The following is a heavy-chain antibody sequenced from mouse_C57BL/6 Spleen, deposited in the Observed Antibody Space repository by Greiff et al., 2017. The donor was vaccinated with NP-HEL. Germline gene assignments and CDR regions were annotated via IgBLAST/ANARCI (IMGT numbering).Heavy chain of an antibody. CDR1: GYSITSGYY. V-gene: IGHV3-6*01. Sequence: EVHLVESGPGLVKPSQSLSLTCSVTGYSITSGYYWNWIRQFPGNKLEWMGYISYDGSNNYNPSLKNRISITRDTSKNQFFLKLNSVTTEDTATYYCARLDYLYAMDYWGQGTSVTVSS. J-gene: IGHJ4*01. CDR2: ISYDGSN. CDR3: ARLDYLYAMDY. D-gene: IGHD2-4*01.